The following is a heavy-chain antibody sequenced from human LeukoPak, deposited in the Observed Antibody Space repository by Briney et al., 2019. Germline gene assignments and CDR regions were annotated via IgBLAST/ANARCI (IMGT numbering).Heavy chain of an antibody. J-gene: IGHJ4*02. D-gene: IGHD3-10*01. V-gene: IGHV4-34*01. CDR2: INHIGST. Sequence: SETLSLTCAVHGGSFSGYYWSWIRQPPGKGLEWIGEINHIGSTNYNPSLKGRVTISVDTSKNQFSLKLSSGTAADTAVYYCARGRGVLLWFGESEGYFDYWGQGTLVTVSS. CDR1: GGSFSGYY. CDR3: ARGRGVLLWFGESEGYFDY.